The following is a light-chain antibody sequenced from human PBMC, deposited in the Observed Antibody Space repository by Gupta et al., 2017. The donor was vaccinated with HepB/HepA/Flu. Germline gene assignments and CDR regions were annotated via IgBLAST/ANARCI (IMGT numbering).Light chain of an antibody. Sequence: QSVLTQPPSASGTPGPRVTISCSGSSSNIGSNTVSWYQQLPGTAPKLLIYNNKQRPSGVPDRFSGSKSGTSASLAISGLQSEDEADYYCAAWDDSLSGVVFGGGTKLTVL. CDR1: SSNIGSNT. CDR3: AAWDDSLSGVV. V-gene: IGLV1-44*01. CDR2: NNK. J-gene: IGLJ2*01.